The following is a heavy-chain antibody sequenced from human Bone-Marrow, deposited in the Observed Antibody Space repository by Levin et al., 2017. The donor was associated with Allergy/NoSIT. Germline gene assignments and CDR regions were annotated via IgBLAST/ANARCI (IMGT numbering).Heavy chain of an antibody. V-gene: IGHV4-61*01. CDR2: IYYSGST. CDR3: AATDGSGSYQHPNYYYMDV. J-gene: IGHJ6*03. D-gene: IGHD3-10*01. CDR1: GGSVRSGNYY. Sequence: SGVSLRLSCTVSGGSVRSGNYYWSWIRQPPGKGLEWIGYIYYSGSTSYNPSLKSRVTISLDTSKNQFSLKLSSVTAADTAVYYCAATDGSGSYQHPNYYYMDVWTTGTTVTVSS.